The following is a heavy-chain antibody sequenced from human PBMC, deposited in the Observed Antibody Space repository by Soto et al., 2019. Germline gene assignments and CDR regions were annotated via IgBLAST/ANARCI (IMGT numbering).Heavy chain of an antibody. CDR3: ARGEVVDIVATMPPDY. D-gene: IGHD5-12*01. J-gene: IGHJ4*02. CDR2: INHSGST. Sequence: QVQLQQWGAGLLKPSETLSLTCAVYGGSFSGYYWSWIRQPPGKGLEWIGEINHSGSTNYNPSLKSRITISVDTSKNRFSLKLSSVTAADTAVYYCARGEVVDIVATMPPDYWGQGTLVTVSS. CDR1: GGSFSGYY. V-gene: IGHV4-34*01.